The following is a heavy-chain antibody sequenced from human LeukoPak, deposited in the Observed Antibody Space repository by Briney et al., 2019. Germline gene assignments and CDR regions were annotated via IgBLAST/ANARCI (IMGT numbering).Heavy chain of an antibody. D-gene: IGHD1-7*01. Sequence: GGSLRLSCGASGFTFSKYAMSWVRQAPGKGLGGVSAISGSGDSTYYADSVKGRFTISRDNSKNTLYLQMSSLRAEDTALYYCAKVTWNSWNEDCWGQGTLVTVSS. CDR2: ISGSGDST. CDR3: AKVTWNSWNEDC. J-gene: IGHJ4*02. V-gene: IGHV3-23*01. CDR1: GFTFSKYA.